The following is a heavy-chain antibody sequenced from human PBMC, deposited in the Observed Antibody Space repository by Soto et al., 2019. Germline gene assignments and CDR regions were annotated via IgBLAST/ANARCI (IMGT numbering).Heavy chain of an antibody. CDR3: ARGNVVAIDY. D-gene: IGHD2-21*01. CDR2: IYHSGST. V-gene: IGHV4-30-2*01. J-gene: IGHJ4*02. Sequence: WSWIRQTPGKGLEWIGYIYHSGSTYYNPSLKSRVTISVDRSKNQFSLKLSSVTAADTAVYYCARGNVVAIDYWGQGTLVTVS.